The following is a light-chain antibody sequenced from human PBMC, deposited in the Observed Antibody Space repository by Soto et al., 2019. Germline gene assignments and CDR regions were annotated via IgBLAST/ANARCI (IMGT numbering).Light chain of an antibody. Sequence: DIPMTQFPSTLSASVGDRVTITCRASQNINNWLAWYQIKPGKAHKLLIHVASNWESGVPSRFSCSGSGTEFTLTLSSLQPDDFATYYCQQSYYSFGQGTTLEIK. CDR1: QNINNW. V-gene: IGKV1-5*01. CDR2: VAS. CDR3: QQSYYS. J-gene: IGKJ2*01.